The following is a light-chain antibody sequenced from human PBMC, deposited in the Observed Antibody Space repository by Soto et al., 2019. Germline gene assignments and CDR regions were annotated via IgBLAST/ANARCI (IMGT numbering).Light chain of an antibody. CDR1: QSISSW. CDR2: DAS. CDR3: QQYNGYSYT. J-gene: IGKJ2*01. Sequence: DIPMTQSPSTLSASVGDRVTITCRASQSISSWLAWYQQKPGKAPKLLIYDASSLESGVPSRFSGSGSGTEFTLTISSLQPDDFATYYCQQYNGYSYTFGQGTKLEIK. V-gene: IGKV1-5*01.